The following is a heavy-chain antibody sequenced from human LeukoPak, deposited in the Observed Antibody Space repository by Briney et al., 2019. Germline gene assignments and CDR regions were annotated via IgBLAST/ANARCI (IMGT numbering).Heavy chain of an antibody. V-gene: IGHV1-2*02. CDR2: INPNNGVT. J-gene: IGHJ4*02. CDR1: GGTFSSYA. Sequence: ASVKVSCKASGGTFSSYAISWVRQASGQGLEWMGWINPNNGVTNYAQKFQGRVTMTRDTSITTAYMELSSLRSGDTAVYYCVRIYYGPDYWGQGTLVTVSS. CDR3: VRIYYGPDY. D-gene: IGHD4-17*01.